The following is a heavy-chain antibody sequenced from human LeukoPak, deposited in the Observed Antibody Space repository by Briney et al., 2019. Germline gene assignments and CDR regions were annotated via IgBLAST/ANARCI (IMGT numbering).Heavy chain of an antibody. Sequence: PSETLSLTCTVSGGSISSYYWSWIRQPPGKGLEWIGYIYYSGSTNYNPSLKSRVTISVDASKNQFSLKLSSVTAADTAVYYCARLDEDGYSLDYWGQGTLVTVSS. CDR3: ARLDEDGYSLDY. D-gene: IGHD4-4*01. CDR1: GGSISSYY. CDR2: IYYSGST. V-gene: IGHV4-59*08. J-gene: IGHJ4*02.